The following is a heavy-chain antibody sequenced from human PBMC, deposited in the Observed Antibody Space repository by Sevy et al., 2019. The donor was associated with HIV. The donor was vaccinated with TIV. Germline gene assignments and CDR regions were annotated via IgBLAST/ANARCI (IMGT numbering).Heavy chain of an antibody. Sequence: ASVKVSCKVSGYSLTKLAIHWVRQAPGKGPEWLGTFDPEDRDPEDGETIYAQKFQDRVIMTEDTSTDTAFMELSSLTSEDTAVYYCATTRDYYDSSGYPFDDWGQGTLVTVSS. J-gene: IGHJ4*02. CDR2: FDPEDRDPEDGET. CDR3: ATTRDYYDSSGYPFDD. D-gene: IGHD3-22*01. V-gene: IGHV1-24*01. CDR1: GYSLTKLA.